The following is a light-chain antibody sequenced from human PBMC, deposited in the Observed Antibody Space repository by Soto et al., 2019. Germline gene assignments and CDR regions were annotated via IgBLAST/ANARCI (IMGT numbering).Light chain of an antibody. V-gene: IGLV2-11*01. CDR1: SSDIGGHIS. CDR3: CSSAGTFYV. CDR2: DVS. J-gene: IGLJ1*01. Sequence: QSALTQPRSVSGSPGQSVTISCTGTSSDIGGHISVFWFQQHPGKAPKLMIYDVSKRPSGVPDSFSGSKSGNTASLTISGLQAEDEADYYCCSSAGTFYVFGTGTKLTVL.